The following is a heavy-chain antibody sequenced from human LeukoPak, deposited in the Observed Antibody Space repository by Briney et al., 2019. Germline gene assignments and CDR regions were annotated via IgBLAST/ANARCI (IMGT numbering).Heavy chain of an antibody. J-gene: IGHJ6*03. CDR1: GYTLRELS. D-gene: IGHD2/OR15-2a*01. V-gene: IGHV1-24*01. CDR3: ATGHCNTSSCYYYYMDV. Sequence: GASVKVSCKVSGYTLRELSMHWVRQAPAKGLQWMGVFDPEDGESIIAQKFQGRLTMTEYTSTDTTYMELSSLTSEDTAMYYCATGHCNTSSCYYYYMDVWGKGTTVTVSS. CDR2: FDPEDGES.